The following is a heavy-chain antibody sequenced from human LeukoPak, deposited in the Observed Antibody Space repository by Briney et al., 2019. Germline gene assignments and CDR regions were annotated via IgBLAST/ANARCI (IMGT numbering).Heavy chain of an antibody. CDR1: GYTFTSYG. J-gene: IGHJ6*02. CDR3: ARERYYDFWSGAQTYYYYGVDV. Sequence: GASVKVSCKASGYTFTSYGISWVRQAPGQGLEWMGWISAYNGNTNYAQKLQGRVTMTTDTSTSTAYMELRSLRSDDTAVYYCARERYYDFWSGAQTYYYYGVDVWGQGTTVTVSS. CDR2: ISAYNGNT. V-gene: IGHV1-18*01. D-gene: IGHD3-3*01.